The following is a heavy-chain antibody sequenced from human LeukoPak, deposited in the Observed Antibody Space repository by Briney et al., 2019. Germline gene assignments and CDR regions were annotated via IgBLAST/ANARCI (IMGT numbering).Heavy chain of an antibody. CDR2: IYSAGNT. CDR1: GFTVSSNY. D-gene: IGHD3-22*01. CDR3: TTPVSYYYDSSGYYC. V-gene: IGHV3-53*01. Sequence: GGSLRLSCAASGFTVSSNYMSWVRQAPGKGLEWVSFIYSAGNTHYSDSVKGRFTISIDDSKNTLYLQMNSLKTEDTAVYYCTTPVSYYYDSSGYYCWGQGTLVTVSS. J-gene: IGHJ4*02.